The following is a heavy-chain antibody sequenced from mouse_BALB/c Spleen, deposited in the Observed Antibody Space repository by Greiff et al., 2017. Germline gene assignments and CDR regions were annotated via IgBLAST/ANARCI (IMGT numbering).Heavy chain of an antibody. CDR3: ARGDYGSSTFDY. D-gene: IGHD1-1*01. CDR1: GFTFSNYG. Sequence: EVQRVESGGDLVRPGGSLKLSCAASGFTFSNYGMCWVRQTPDKRLELVATISPNGGRTYHPDSVRGRFTISRDNAKNTLYLQMSSLKSEDTAMYFCARGDYGSSTFDYWGQGTALTVSS. V-gene: IGHV5-6-3*01. CDR2: ISPNGGRT. J-gene: IGHJ2*01.